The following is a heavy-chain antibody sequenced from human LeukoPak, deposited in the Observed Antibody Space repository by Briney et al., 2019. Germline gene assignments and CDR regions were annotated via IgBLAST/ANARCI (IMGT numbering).Heavy chain of an antibody. V-gene: IGHV4-39*07. CDR3: TRMTTGHDY. CDR2: VNHSEYT. J-gene: IGHJ4*02. D-gene: IGHD4-17*01. Sequence: SETLSLTCTVAAGSISRSSYYWGWIRQTPGKGLEWIGEVNHSEYTNMNPSLKSRVTIPVDTSKNQFSLRLSTVTAADTAVYFCTRMTTGHDYWGQGTLVTVSS. CDR1: AGSISRSSYY.